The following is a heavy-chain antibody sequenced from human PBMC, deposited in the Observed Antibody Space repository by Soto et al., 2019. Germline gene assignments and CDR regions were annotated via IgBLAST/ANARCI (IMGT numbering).Heavy chain of an antibody. D-gene: IGHD1-26*01. V-gene: IGHV3-30*03. CDR2: ISYDGSNK. CDR3: TRWSVGATIDS. J-gene: IGHJ4*02. Sequence: GGSLRLSCAASGFTFSSYVMHWVRQAPGKGLEWVAVISYDGSNKYYADSVKGRFTISRDNSKNTLYLQMNSLRAEDTAVYYCTRWSVGATIDSWGQGTLVTVSS. CDR1: GFTFSSYV.